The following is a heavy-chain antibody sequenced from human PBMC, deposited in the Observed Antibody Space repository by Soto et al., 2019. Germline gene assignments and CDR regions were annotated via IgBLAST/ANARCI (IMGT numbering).Heavy chain of an antibody. V-gene: IGHV3-23*01. CDR2: ISGSGGST. Sequence: EVQLLESGGGLVQPGGSLRLSCAASGFTFSSYAMSWVRQAPGKGLEWVSAISGSGGSTYYADSVKGRFTISRDNSKNSLELQLNSLRAQDAAVYYCAKHRYDSSGYYPGYFDYWGQGTLVTVSS. D-gene: IGHD3-22*01. CDR3: AKHRYDSSGYYPGYFDY. J-gene: IGHJ4*02. CDR1: GFTFSSYA.